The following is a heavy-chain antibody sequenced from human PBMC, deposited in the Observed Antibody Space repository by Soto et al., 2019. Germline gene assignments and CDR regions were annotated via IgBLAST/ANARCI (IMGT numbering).Heavy chain of an antibody. CDR1: GFTFSSYS. CDR3: ARRGEDYDFWSGYYTEDYYYYYYMDV. Sequence: GGSLRLSCAASGFTFSSYSMNWVRQAPGKGLEWVSSISSSSSYIYYADSVKGRFTISRDNAKNSLYLQMNSLRAEDTAVYYCARRGEDYDFWSGYYTEDYYYYYYMDVWGKGTTVTVSS. D-gene: IGHD3-3*01. J-gene: IGHJ6*03. V-gene: IGHV3-21*01. CDR2: ISSSSSYI.